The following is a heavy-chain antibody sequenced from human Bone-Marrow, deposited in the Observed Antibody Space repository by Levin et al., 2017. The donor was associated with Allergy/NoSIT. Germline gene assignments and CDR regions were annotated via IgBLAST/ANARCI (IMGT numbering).Heavy chain of an antibody. Sequence: SQTLSLTCSVSGDSVTRTSSYWGWIRQPPGKGLEWIGSIHYSGSTYYNPSLKSRVTVSVDTSKNQCSLRLTSVTAADTAVYYCARLNYTDSLNFHGMDVWGQGTTVTVSS. CDR2: IHYSGST. D-gene: IGHD4-17*01. V-gene: IGHV4-39*01. CDR3: ARLNYTDSLNFHGMDV. J-gene: IGHJ6*02. CDR1: GDSVTRTSSY.